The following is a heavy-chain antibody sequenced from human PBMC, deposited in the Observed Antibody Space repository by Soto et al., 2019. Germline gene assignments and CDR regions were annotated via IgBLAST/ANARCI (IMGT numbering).Heavy chain of an antibody. CDR2: INHSGST. D-gene: IGHD3-22*01. J-gene: IGHJ4*02. Sequence: PSETLSLTCAVYGGSFSGYYWSWIRQPPGKGLEWIGEINHSGSTNYNPSLKSRVTISVDTSKNQFSLKLSSVTAADTAVYYCARCRTYYYDSSGYYYRRYFDYWGQGTLVTSPQ. CDR1: GGSFSGYY. V-gene: IGHV4-34*01. CDR3: ARCRTYYYDSSGYYYRRYFDY.